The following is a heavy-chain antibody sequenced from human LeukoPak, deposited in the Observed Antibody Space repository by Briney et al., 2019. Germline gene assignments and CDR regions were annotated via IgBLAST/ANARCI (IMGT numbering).Heavy chain of an antibody. CDR2: IKQDGSET. D-gene: IGHD2-15*01. CDR3: ARDGVAPSLYFDS. CDR1: RFIFSDFW. V-gene: IGHV3-7*01. J-gene: IGHJ4*02. Sequence: GGSLRLSCAASRFIFSDFWMNWVRQAPGKGLEWVASIKQDGSETYYVDSVTGRFTISRDNAKNSLYLQMNNLRADDTAVYYCARDGVAPSLYFDSWGQGTLVTVSS.